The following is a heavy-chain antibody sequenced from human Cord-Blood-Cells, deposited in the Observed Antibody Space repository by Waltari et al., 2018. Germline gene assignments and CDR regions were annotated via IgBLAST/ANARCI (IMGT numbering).Heavy chain of an antibody. CDR3: ARPFYGDYWYFDL. CDR2: IYYSGST. V-gene: IGHV4-39*01. CDR1: GGSISSSSYY. D-gene: IGHD4-17*01. J-gene: IGHJ2*01. Sequence: QLQLQESGPGLVKPSETLSLTCTVSGGSISSSSYYWGWIRQPPGQGLEWSGGIYYSGSTSYTPSLQSRVTISVDTSKNQFSLKLSSVTAADTAVYDCARPFYGDYWYFDLWGRGTLVTVSS.